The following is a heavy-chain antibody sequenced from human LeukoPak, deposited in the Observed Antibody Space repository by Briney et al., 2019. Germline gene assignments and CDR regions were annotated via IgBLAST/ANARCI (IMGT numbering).Heavy chain of an antibody. CDR3: ARSGYCNNISCRLFDS. J-gene: IGHJ4*02. Sequence: PSETLSLTCTVSGGSISSSSSYWAWLRQPPGKGLEWIGTIYYSGSTYYNPSLKSRVTISIDTTKNQFSLKLSSVTAADTAVYYCARSGYCNNISCRLFDSWGQGTLVTVSS. V-gene: IGHV4-39*01. CDR2: IYYSGST. D-gene: IGHD2-2*01. CDR1: GGSISSSSSY.